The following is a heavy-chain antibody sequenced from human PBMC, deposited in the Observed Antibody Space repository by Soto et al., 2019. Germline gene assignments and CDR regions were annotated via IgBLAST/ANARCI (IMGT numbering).Heavy chain of an antibody. V-gene: IGHV4-39*01. Sequence: QLQLQESGPGLVKPSETLSLTCTVSGGSISSSSYYWGWIRQPPGKGLEWIGSIYYSGSTYYNPSLKSRVTISVDTSKNQFSLKLSSVTAADTAVYYCATCLGYCSGGSVPDYWGQGTLVTVSS. CDR3: ATCLGYCSGGSVPDY. D-gene: IGHD2-15*01. J-gene: IGHJ4*02. CDR2: IYYSGST. CDR1: GGSISSSSYY.